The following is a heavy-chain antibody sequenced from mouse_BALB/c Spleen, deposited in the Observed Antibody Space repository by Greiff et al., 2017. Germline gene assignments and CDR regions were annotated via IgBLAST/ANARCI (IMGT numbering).Heavy chain of an antibody. V-gene: IGHV2-2*02. CDR1: GFSLTSYG. J-gene: IGHJ3*01. CDR3: ARIGPPFAY. Sequence: QVQLQQSGPGLVQPSQSLSITCTVSGFSLTSYGVHWVRQSPGKGLEWLGVIWSGGSTDYNAAFISRLSISKDNSKSQVFFKVNSLQANDTAIYYCARIGPPFAYWGQGTLVTVSA. CDR2: IWSGGST.